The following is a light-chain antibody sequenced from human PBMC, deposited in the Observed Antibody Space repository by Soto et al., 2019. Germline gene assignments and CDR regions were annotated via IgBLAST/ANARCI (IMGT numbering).Light chain of an antibody. Sequence: QAVVTQPRSVSGSPGQSVTISCTGTNNDVGGYNYVSWYQQQPGKAPKLIIYDVTKRPSGVPDRFSGSKSGNTASLTISGLQADDDADYYCSSYAGSYTLVFGGGTKLTVL. V-gene: IGLV2-11*01. CDR1: NNDVGGYNY. CDR2: DVT. J-gene: IGLJ3*02. CDR3: SSYAGSYTLV.